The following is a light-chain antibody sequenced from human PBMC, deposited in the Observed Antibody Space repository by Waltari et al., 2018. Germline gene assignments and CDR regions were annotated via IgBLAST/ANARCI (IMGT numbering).Light chain of an antibody. V-gene: IGKV1-17*01. CDR2: AAS. CDR3: LQDNSHPLT. CDR1: QGINTY. Sequence: DIQMITSPSPLSASAGDTVTITCMASQGINTYLNWYQQKSGKSPKRLIYAASSLESGVPSRFSGSGSETDFTLTISSLQAEDFATYYCLQDNSHPLTFGGGTKVEIK. J-gene: IGKJ4*01.